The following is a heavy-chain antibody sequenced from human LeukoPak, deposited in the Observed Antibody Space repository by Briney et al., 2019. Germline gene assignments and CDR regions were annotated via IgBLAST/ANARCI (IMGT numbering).Heavy chain of an antibody. CDR1: GFTFSSYE. CDR2: ISSSGSTI. J-gene: IGHJ4*02. V-gene: IGHV3-48*03. D-gene: IGHD3-10*01. Sequence: GSLRLSCAASGFTFSSYEMNWVRQAPGKGLEWVSYISSSGSTIYYADFVKGRFTISRDNAKNSLYLQMNSLRVEDTAVYYCAKLAKYFYGSETYYFFEHWGQGTPVTASS. CDR3: AKLAKYFYGSETYYFFEH.